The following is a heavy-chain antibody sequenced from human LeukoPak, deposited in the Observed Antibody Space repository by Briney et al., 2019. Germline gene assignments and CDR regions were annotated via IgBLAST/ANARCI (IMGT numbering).Heavy chain of an antibody. J-gene: IGHJ4*02. CDR2: IKQDGSEK. V-gene: IGHV3-7*03. CDR1: GFTFSSYW. D-gene: IGHD6-13*01. Sequence: GGSLRLSCQPSGFTFSSYWMTWVRQAPGKGLEWVANIKQDGSEKYYVDSVKGRFTISRDNAKNSLYLQMNSLRAEDTAVYYCARERVGSSWYFDYWGQGTLVTVSS. CDR3: ARERVGSSWYFDY.